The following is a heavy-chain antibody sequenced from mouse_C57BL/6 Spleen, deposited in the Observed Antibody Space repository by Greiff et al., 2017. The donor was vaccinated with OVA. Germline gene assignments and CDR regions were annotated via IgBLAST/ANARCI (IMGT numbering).Heavy chain of an antibody. CDR1: GFTFSSYA. V-gene: IGHV5-4*03. CDR3: ARVYWDYAMDY. J-gene: IGHJ4*01. Sequence: EVKLVESGGGLVKPGGSLKLSCAASGFTFSSYAMSWVRQTPEKRLEWVATISDGGSYTYYPDNVKGRFTISRDNAKNNLYLQMSHLKSEDTAMYYCARVYWDYAMDYWGQGTSVTVSS. D-gene: IGHD2-1*01. CDR2: ISDGGSYT.